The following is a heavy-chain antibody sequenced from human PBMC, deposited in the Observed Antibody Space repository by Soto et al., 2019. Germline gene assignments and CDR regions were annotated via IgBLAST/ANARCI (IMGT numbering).Heavy chain of an antibody. V-gene: IGHV4-39*01. Sequence: SETLSLTCTVSGGSISSSSYYWGWIRQPPGKGLEWIGSIYYSGSTYYNPSLKSRVTISVDTSKNQFSLKLSSVTAADTAVYYCARGEFLAAAGTGDWFDPWGQGTLVTVSS. CDR2: IYYSGST. D-gene: IGHD6-13*01. J-gene: IGHJ5*02. CDR3: ARGEFLAAAGTGDWFDP. CDR1: GGSISSSSYY.